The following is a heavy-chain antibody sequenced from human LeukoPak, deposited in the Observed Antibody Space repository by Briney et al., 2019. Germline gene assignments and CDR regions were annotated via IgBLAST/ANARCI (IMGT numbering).Heavy chain of an antibody. CDR3: ASTYYDFWSGYYSNIDY. CDR2: IYHSGST. J-gene: IGHJ4*02. Sequence: SETLSLTCAVCGYSISSGYYWGWIRQPPGKGLEWIGSIYHSGSTYYNPSLKSRVTISVDTSKNQFSLKLSSVTAADTAVYYCASTYYDFWSGYYSNIDYWGQGTLVTVSS. D-gene: IGHD3-3*01. V-gene: IGHV4-38-2*01. CDR1: GYSISSGYY.